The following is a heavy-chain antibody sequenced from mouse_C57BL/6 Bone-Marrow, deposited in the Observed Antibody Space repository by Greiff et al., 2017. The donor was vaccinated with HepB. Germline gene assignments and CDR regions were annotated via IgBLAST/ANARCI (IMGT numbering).Heavy chain of an antibody. CDR2: IWSGGSK. CDR3: ARKRYYAMDY. Sequence: VKLQQSGPGLVQPSQSLSITCTVSGFSLTSYGVHWVRQSPGKGLEWLGVIWSGGSKDYNAAFISRLSISKDNSKSQVFFKMNSLQADDTAIYYCARKRYYAMDYWGQGTSVTVSS. J-gene: IGHJ4*01. CDR1: GFSLTSYG. V-gene: IGHV2-2*01.